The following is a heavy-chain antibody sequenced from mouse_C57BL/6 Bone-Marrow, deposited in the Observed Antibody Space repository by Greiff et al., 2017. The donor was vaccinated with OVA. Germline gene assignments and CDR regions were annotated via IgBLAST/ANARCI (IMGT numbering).Heavy chain of an antibody. D-gene: IGHD2-4*01. CDR1: GYTFTDYY. J-gene: IGHJ3*01. CDR2: IFPGSGST. Sequence: QVQLKQSGPELVKPGASVKISCKASGYTFTDYYINWVKQRPGQGLEWIGWIFPGSGSTYYNEKFKGKATLTVDKSSSTAYMLLSSLTSEDSAVYFWARKGGYDYDGFAYWGQGTLVTVSA. CDR3: ARKGGYDYDGFAY. V-gene: IGHV1-75*01.